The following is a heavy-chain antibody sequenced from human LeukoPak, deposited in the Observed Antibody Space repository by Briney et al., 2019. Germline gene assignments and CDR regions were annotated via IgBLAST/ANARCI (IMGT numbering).Heavy chain of an antibody. J-gene: IGHJ6*03. CDR1: GGSFSGYY. Sequence: SETLSLTCAVYGGSFSGYYWSWIRQPPGKGLEWIGEINHSGSTNYNPSLKSRVTISVDTSKNQFSLKLSSVTAADTAVYYCARECVVVPAAIRGFYYYYYMDVWGKGTTVTVSS. CDR2: INHSGST. CDR3: ARECVVVPAAIRGFYYYYYMDV. V-gene: IGHV4-34*01. D-gene: IGHD2-2*02.